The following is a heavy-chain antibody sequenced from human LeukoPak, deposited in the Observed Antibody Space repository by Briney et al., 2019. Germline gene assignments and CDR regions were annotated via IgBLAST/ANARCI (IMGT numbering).Heavy chain of an antibody. D-gene: IGHD4-23*01. CDR3: ARDHGGNYPALSMDV. CDR1: GGSISSGGYY. V-gene: IGHV4-31*03. J-gene: IGHJ6*02. CDR2: IYYSGST. Sequence: SQTLSLTCTVSGGSISSGGYYWSWIRQHPGKGLEWIGYIYYSGSTYYNPSLKSRVTISVDTSKNQFSLKLSSVTAADTAVYYCARDHGGNYPALSMDVWGQGTTVTVSS.